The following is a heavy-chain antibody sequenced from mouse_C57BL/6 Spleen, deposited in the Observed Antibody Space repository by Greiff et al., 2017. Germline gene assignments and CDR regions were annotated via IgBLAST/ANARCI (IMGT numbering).Heavy chain of an antibody. CDR1: GYSITSGYY. Sequence: VQLQQSGPGLVKPSQSLSLTCSVTGYSITSGYYWNWIRQFPGNKLEWMGYISYDGSNNYNPSLKNRISITRDTSKNQFFLKLNSVTTEDTATYYCAREGDGNYGVDYWGQGTTLTVSS. CDR2: ISYDGSN. CDR3: AREGDGNYGVDY. J-gene: IGHJ2*01. V-gene: IGHV3-6*01. D-gene: IGHD2-1*01.